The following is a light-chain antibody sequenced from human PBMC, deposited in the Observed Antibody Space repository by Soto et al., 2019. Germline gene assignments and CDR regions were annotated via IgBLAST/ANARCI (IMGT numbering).Light chain of an antibody. V-gene: IGKV3-15*01. Sequence: EIVMTQSPATLSVSPGERVTLSCRASQSVFSSLAWYQQKPGQAPRLLIYGAATRATGIPARFSGSGSGTEFTLTISSLQSEDFAVYYCQQYNNWPPWTFGQGAKVDIK. CDR2: GAA. CDR1: QSVFSS. CDR3: QQYNNWPPWT. J-gene: IGKJ1*01.